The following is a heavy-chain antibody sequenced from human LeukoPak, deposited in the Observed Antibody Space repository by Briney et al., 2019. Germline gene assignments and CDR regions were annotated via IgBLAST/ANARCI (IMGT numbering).Heavy chain of an antibody. D-gene: IGHD3-16*01. CDR3: ARVGGWNFDN. CDR1: GGSISSGAYY. J-gene: IGHJ4*02. CDR2: IHHSGRA. Sequence: SETLSLTCTVSGGSISSGAYYWSWIRQHPGKGLEWIGYIHHSGRAYYNPSLKSRVTISVDTSKNQFSLTLSSVTAADTAVYYCARVGGWNFDNWGQGTLVTVSS. V-gene: IGHV4-31*03.